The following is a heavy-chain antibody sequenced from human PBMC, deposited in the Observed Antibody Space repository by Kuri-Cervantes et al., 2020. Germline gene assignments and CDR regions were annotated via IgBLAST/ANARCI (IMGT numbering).Heavy chain of an antibody. J-gene: IGHJ5*02. V-gene: IGHV1-2*02. CDR3: AREQNTAYYGFPFDP. D-gene: IGHD3-10*01. CDR2: INPNSGGT. Sequence: ASVKVSCKASGYTFTGYYMHWVRQAPGQGPEWMGWINPNSGGTNYAQKFQGRVTMTRDTSISTAYMELSRLRSDDTAVCYCAREQNTAYYGFPFDPWGQGTLVTVSS. CDR1: GYTFTGYY.